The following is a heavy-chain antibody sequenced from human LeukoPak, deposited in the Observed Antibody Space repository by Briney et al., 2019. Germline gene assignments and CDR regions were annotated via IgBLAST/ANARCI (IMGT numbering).Heavy chain of an antibody. CDR3: AKAQYSSGWSYYYGTDV. J-gene: IGHJ6*04. CDR2: ISGSGGST. Sequence: PGGSLRLSCAASGFTFSSYAMSWVRQAPGKGLEWVSAISGSGGSTYYADSVRGRFTISRDNSKNTLYLQMNSLRAEDTAVYYCAKAQYSSGWSYYYGTDVWGKGTTVTVSS. CDR1: GFTFSSYA. D-gene: IGHD6-19*01. V-gene: IGHV3-23*01.